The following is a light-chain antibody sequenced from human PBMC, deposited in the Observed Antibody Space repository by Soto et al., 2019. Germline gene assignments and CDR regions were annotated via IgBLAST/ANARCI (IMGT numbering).Light chain of an antibody. CDR1: QSVSSNF. CDR2: GAS. CDR3: QQRSDWPPIT. V-gene: IGKV3D-20*02. Sequence: EIVLTQSPGTLSLSPGERATLSCRASQSVSSNFLAWYQEKPGQAPRLLIYGASTRATGIPDRFSGSGSGTEFTLTISSLESGDSAIYYCQQRSDWPPITFGQGTRLEI. J-gene: IGKJ5*01.